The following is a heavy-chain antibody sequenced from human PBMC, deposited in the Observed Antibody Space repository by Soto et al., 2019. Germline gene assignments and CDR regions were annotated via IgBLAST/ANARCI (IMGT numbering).Heavy chain of an antibody. V-gene: IGHV3-23*01. J-gene: IGHJ4*02. CDR3: AKGLGNSWYDY. CDR1: GFTFSSYW. CDR2: ISADGNRT. Sequence: PGGSLRLSCAASGFTFSSYWMSWVRQAPGKGLEWVADISADGNRTYYADSVKGRFTISRDNAKNTVYLQMNSLRADDTAVYYCAKGLGNSWYDYWGQGTLVTVSS. D-gene: IGHD6-13*01.